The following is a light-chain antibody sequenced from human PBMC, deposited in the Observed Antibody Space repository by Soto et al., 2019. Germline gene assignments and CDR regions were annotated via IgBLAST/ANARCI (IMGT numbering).Light chain of an antibody. CDR2: DIS. CDR1: QSVSSN. J-gene: IGKJ2*01. CDR3: QQFGRSPSMYT. Sequence: ETVMTQSPATLSVSPGERATLSCRASQSVSSNLAWYQQKPGQPPRLLIYDISTRATGIPTRFSGSGSGTEFTLTISSLQSEDFAVYYCQQFGRSPSMYTFGQGTKLEIK. V-gene: IGKV3D-15*02.